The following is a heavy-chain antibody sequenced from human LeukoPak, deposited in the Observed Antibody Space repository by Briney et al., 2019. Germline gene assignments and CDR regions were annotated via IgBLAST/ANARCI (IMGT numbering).Heavy chain of an antibody. CDR2: ISGSGGST. CDR3: AKHLYAGRINPFDY. D-gene: IGHD3-10*01. V-gene: IGHV3-23*01. CDR1: GFTFSSYA. J-gene: IGHJ4*02. Sequence: PGGSLRLSCAASGFTFSSYAMSWVRQAPGKGLEWVSAISGSGGSTYYADSVKGRFTISRDSSKNTLYLQMNSLRAEDTAVYYCAKHLYAGRINPFDYWGQGTLVTVSS.